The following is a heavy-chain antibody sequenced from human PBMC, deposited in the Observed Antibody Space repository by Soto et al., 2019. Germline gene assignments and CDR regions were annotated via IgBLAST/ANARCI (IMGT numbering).Heavy chain of an antibody. CDR3: VHRLDVPGLAFDP. D-gene: IGHD3-10*02. V-gene: IGHV2-5*01. CDR1: GFSPSASGAS. CDR2: IYWNDDK. J-gene: IGHJ5*02. Sequence: SGPTLVNPTQTLRLTCAFSGFSPSASGASVGWIRQPPGKALEWLAHIYWNDDKRYSPSLRSRLTISKDTSKNQVVLTFTNMDPADTGTYYRVHRLDVPGLAFDPWGQGTLVTVSS.